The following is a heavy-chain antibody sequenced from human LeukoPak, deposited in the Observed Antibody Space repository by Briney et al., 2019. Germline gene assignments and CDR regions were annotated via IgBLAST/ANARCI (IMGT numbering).Heavy chain of an antibody. CDR1: GYTFTMYY. J-gene: IGHJ6*03. CDR3: AREQRGGLSGTVGGLFASYYTYYYMDV. D-gene: IGHD1-26*01. CDR2: INPSDGAT. V-gene: IGHV1-46*01. Sequence: ASVKVSCKASGYTFTMYYIHWVRQAPGQGLEWMGMINPSDGATTYAQRFQGRVTMTRDMSTTTVYMDLRSLRLDDTAVYCCAREQRGGLSGTVGGLFASYYTYYYMDVWGRGTTVTV.